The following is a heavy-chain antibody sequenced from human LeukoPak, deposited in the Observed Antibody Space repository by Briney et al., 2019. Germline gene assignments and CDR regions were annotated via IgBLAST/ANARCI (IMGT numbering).Heavy chain of an antibody. CDR2: ISSSSSTI. J-gene: IGHJ4*02. Sequence: GGSLRLSCAASGFTFSSYSMNWVRRAPGKGLEWVSYISSSSSTIYYADSVKGRFTISRDNAKNSLYLQMNSLRAEDTAVYYCAKVGGGDEYYFDYWGQGTLVTVSS. CDR1: GFTFSSYS. V-gene: IGHV3-48*01. D-gene: IGHD2-21*02. CDR3: AKVGGGDEYYFDY.